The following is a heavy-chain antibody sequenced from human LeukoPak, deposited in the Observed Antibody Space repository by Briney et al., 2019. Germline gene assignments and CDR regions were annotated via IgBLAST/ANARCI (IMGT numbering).Heavy chain of an antibody. J-gene: IGHJ4*02. CDR2: INPNSGGT. V-gene: IGHV1-2*02. CDR3: ATAPDYDSSGYYYAYFDY. CDR1: GYTFTGYY. Sequence: GASVKVSCKASGYTFTGYYMHWVRQAPGQGLEWMGWINPNSGGTNYAQKFQGRVTMTRDTSISTAYMELSRLRSDDTAVYHCATAPDYDSSGYYYAYFDYWGQGTLVTVSS. D-gene: IGHD3-22*01.